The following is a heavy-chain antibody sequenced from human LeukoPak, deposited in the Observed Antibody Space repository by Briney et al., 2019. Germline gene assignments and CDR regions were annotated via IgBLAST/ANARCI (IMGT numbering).Heavy chain of an antibody. CDR2: VYTSGSP. Sequence: SETLSLTCTVSGGSISNYYWNWIRQSAGKRLEWIGRVYTSGSPTYNPSFQSRVTMSLDTSRSQFSLKLTSMTAADTAVYYCAKGGVVVPAVIIDDAFDIWGQGTLVTVSS. J-gene: IGHJ3*02. CDR3: AKGGVVVPAVIIDDAFDI. V-gene: IGHV4-4*07. CDR1: GGSISNYY. D-gene: IGHD2-2*01.